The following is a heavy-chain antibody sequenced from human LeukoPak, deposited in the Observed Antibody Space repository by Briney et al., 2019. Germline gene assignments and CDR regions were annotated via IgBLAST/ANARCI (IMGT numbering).Heavy chain of an antibody. CDR1: GYTFTSYY. CDR2: INPSGGST. Sequence: SVKVSCKASGYTFTSYYMHWVRQAPGQGLEWMGIINPSGGSTSYAQKFQGRVTMTRDTATSKVYMELSRLRCEDTAVYYCARDAVPNPTWYYSYGMDVWGQGTTVTVSS. CDR3: ARDAVPNPTWYYSYGMDV. D-gene: IGHD1-14*01. V-gene: IGHV1-46*01. J-gene: IGHJ6*02.